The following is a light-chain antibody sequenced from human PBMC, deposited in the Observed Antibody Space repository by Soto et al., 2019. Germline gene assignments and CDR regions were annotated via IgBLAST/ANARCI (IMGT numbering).Light chain of an antibody. CDR3: QQLLSYPIT. CDR1: QSISSY. V-gene: IGKV1-39*01. J-gene: IGKJ5*01. CDR2: AAS. Sequence: IPITQSPSTLSASVGDRVTITCRASQSISSYLNWYQQKPGKAPKLLIYAASSLQSGVPSRFSGSGSGTDFTLTISRLQPEDFATYYCQQLLSYPITFAQGTRLEVK.